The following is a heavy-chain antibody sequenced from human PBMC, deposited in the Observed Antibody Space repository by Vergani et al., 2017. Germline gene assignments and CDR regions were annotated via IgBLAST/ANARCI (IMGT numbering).Heavy chain of an antibody. CDR3: ARGLRSHAFDI. CDR1: GGSISSYY. V-gene: IGHV4-59*01. Sequence: QVQLQESGPGLVKPSETLSLTCTVSGGSISSYYWSWVRQPPGKGLEWIGYIYYSGSTNYNPSLMSRVTISVDTSKNQFSLKLCSVTAADTAVYYCARGLRSHAFDIWGQGTMVTVSS. D-gene: IGHD4-17*01. J-gene: IGHJ3*02. CDR2: IYYSGST.